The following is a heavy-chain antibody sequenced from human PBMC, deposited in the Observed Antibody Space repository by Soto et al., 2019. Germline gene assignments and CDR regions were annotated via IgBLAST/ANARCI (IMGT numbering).Heavy chain of an antibody. Sequence: QVQLVQSGAEVKKPGSSVKVSCKASGGTFSSYAISWVRQAPGQGLEWMGGIIPIFGTANYAQKFQGRVTITADESTSTAYMELSSLRSEDTAVYYCASYPDTYYYDSSGYYYKYFQHWGQGTLVTVSS. CDR2: IIPIFGTA. CDR3: ASYPDTYYYDSSGYYYKYFQH. J-gene: IGHJ1*01. D-gene: IGHD3-22*01. V-gene: IGHV1-69*01. CDR1: GGTFSSYA.